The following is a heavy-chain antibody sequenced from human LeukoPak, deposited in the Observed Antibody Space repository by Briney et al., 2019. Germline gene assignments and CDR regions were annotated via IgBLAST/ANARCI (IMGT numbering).Heavy chain of an antibody. D-gene: IGHD1-26*01. CDR3: ARDYSGSYFPDY. V-gene: IGHV3-48*03. CDR2: ISSSGSTI. J-gene: IGHJ4*02. CDR1: GFTFSSYE. Sequence: GGSLRLSCAASGFTFSSYEMNWVRQAPGKGLEWVSYISSSGSTIYYADSVKGRFTISRDNAKNSLYLQMNSLRAEDTAVYYCARDYSGSYFPDYRGQGTLVTVSS.